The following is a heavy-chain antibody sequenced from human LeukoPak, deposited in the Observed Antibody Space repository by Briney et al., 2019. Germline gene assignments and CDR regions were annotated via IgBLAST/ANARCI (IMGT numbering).Heavy chain of an antibody. J-gene: IGHJ4*02. V-gene: IGHV4-61*02. CDR1: GGSISSGSYY. Sequence: SQTLSLTCTVSGGSISSGSYYWSWIRQPAGKGLEWIGRIYTTGSTNYNPSLKSRVTISVDTSKNQFSLKLSSVTAADTAVYHCARGILYYCSGGSCYSGHYFDYWGQGTLVTVSS. CDR2: IYTTGST. CDR3: ARGILYYCSGGSCYSGHYFDY. D-gene: IGHD2-15*01.